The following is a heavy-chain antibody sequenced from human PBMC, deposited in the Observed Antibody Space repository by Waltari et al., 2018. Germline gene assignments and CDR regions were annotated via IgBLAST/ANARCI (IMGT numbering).Heavy chain of an antibody. CDR1: GFTYSNHW. CDR2: IRKVGGVK. Sequence: EVQLVESGGDLVQPGGSLRLSCVGSGFTYSNHWMTWVRQIPGKGLGWAATIRKVGGVKYYVDSVNGRFTSSRDNAKNSLFLQMSSLRVEDTAIYYCASQIRYNSGWIPLDYWGQGTLVTVSS. D-gene: IGHD6-19*01. CDR3: ASQIRYNSGWIPLDY. J-gene: IGHJ4*02. V-gene: IGHV3-7*01.